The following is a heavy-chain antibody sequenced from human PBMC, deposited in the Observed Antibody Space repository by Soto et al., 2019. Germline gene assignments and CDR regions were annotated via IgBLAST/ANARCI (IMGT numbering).Heavy chain of an antibody. CDR2: ISTYSTNT. CDR1: GELFTTYG. D-gene: IGHD4-17*01. V-gene: IGHV1-18*01. J-gene: IGHJ4*02. Sequence: QVELVQSGAEVKNPGASVTVSCKASGELFTTYGISWVRQAPGQGLEWMGWISTYSTNTKYAPQFQGRLLLTADTSTTTAHMELRSLRPDDTAVYYCARWAGRVRDYGGPFDYWGQGSLVTVSP. CDR3: ARWAGRVRDYGGPFDY.